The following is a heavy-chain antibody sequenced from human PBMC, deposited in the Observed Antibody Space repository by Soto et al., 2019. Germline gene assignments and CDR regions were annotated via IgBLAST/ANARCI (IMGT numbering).Heavy chain of an antibody. Sequence: ESGGGSVKPGGSLRLSCAASGFIFSTAWMIWVRQAPGKGLEWVGRIKSKSDGGTTDYAAPVKGRFTISRDDSKNTLYLEMNSLKTEDTAVYYCTTSGLRGEGYWGQGTLVTVSS. D-gene: IGHD4-17*01. CDR1: GFIFSTAW. CDR3: TTSGLRGEGY. J-gene: IGHJ4*02. V-gene: IGHV3-15*01. CDR2: IKSKSDGGTT.